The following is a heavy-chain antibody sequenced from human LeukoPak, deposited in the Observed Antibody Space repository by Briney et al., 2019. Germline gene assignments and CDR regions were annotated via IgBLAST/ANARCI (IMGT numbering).Heavy chain of an antibody. Sequence: GGSLRLSCAASGFTFSSYTMHWVRQAPGKGLEWVTIIWYDGSKKYYADSVKGRFTISRDNSKNTVYLQMNSLRAEDTAVYYCARDRIAVAGMFDYWGQGTLVTVSS. J-gene: IGHJ4*02. V-gene: IGHV3-33*01. D-gene: IGHD6-19*01. CDR3: ARDRIAVAGMFDY. CDR2: IWYDGSKK. CDR1: GFTFSSYT.